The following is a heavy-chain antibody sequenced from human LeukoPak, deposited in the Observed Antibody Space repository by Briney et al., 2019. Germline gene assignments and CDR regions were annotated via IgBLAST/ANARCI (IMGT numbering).Heavy chain of an antibody. Sequence: GGSLRLSCAASGFTFSSYGMHWVRQAPGKGLEWVAVIWYDGSNKYYADSVKGRFTISRDNSKNTLYLQMNSLRAEDTAVYCCARKYGSGSYYSPYYYYGMDVWGKGTTVTVSS. D-gene: IGHD3-10*01. V-gene: IGHV3-33*01. CDR2: IWYDGSNK. J-gene: IGHJ6*04. CDR3: ARKYGSGSYYSPYYYYGMDV. CDR1: GFTFSSYG.